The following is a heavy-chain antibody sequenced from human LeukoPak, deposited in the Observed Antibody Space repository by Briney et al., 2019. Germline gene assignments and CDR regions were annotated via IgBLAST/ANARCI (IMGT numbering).Heavy chain of an antibody. CDR3: ARAGPSYYDFWSGYHENNWFDP. V-gene: IGHV4-59*01. J-gene: IGHJ5*02. CDR2: IYYSGST. CDR1: GGSISSYY. D-gene: IGHD3-3*01. Sequence: PSETLSLTCTVSGGSISSYYWSWIRQPPGKGLEWIGYIYYSGSTNYNPSLKSRVTISVDTSKNQFSLKLSSVTAADTAVYYCARAGPSYYDFWSGYHENNWFDPWGQGTLVTVSS.